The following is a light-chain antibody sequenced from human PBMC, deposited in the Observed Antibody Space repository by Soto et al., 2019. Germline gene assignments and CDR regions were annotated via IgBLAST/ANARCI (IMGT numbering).Light chain of an antibody. CDR3: QQYGGSPRT. CDR1: QSVSGTS. Sequence: PGGRATLSCRASQSVSGTSLAWYQHKRGQAPRLLIHGASSRATGIPDRFSGSGAGTDFTLTISRLEPEDFAVYYCQQYGGSPRTFGQGTKVEV. CDR2: GAS. V-gene: IGKV3-20*01. J-gene: IGKJ1*01.